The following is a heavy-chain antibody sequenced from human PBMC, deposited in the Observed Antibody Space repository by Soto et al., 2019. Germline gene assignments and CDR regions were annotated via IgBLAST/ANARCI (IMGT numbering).Heavy chain of an antibody. D-gene: IGHD2-21*02. J-gene: IGHJ5*02. Sequence: ASVKVSCKASGYKFSGFGITWVRQAPGQGLEWMGWISRKNGNTNYAQKVQGRVTLTADTSTRTAYMEMRALTSHDTGIHYCARSDSYDDTGPFETWGQGTPVTVSS. CDR1: GYKFSGFG. CDR2: ISRKNGNT. CDR3: ARSDSYDDTGPFET. V-gene: IGHV1-18*04.